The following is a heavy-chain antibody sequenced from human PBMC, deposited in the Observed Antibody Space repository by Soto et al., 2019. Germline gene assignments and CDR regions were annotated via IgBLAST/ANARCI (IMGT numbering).Heavy chain of an antibody. D-gene: IGHD6-13*01. Sequence: SETLSLTCTVSGGSISSYYWSWIRQPAGKGLEWIGRIYTSGSTNNNPSLKSRVTMSVDTSKNQFSLKLSSVTAADTDVYYCAREREGSSSWYDYYYYSGMDVWGQGTTVTVSS. CDR1: GGSISSYY. CDR3: AREREGSSSWYDYYYYSGMDV. V-gene: IGHV4-4*07. CDR2: IYTSGST. J-gene: IGHJ6*02.